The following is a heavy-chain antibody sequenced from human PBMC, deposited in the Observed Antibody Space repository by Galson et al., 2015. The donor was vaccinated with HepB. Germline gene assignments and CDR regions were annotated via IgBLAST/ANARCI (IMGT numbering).Heavy chain of an antibody. J-gene: IGHJ4*02. Sequence: SLRLSCAASGFVFSAYSMTWVRQAPGKGLEWVSYIYRNGLTIYYADSVKGRFPISRDNAKNSLYLQMNSLRAEDTAVYYCARDSGITGADDYWGQGTLVTVSS. CDR3: ARDSGITGADDY. CDR2: IYRNGLTI. V-gene: IGHV3-48*01. D-gene: IGHD1-14*01. CDR1: GFVFSAYS.